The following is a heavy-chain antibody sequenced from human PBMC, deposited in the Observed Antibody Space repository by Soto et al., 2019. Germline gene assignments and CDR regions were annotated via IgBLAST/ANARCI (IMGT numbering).Heavy chain of an antibody. CDR2: IYYSGST. Sequence: QVQLQESGPGLVKPSQTLSLTCTVSGGSITSGGYFWSWIRQHPGKGLEWIGYIYYSGSTYYNPSLKSRVTISLDTSKNQSSLNVTSVTAADTAVYYCARVTPGQWLAYYWGQGTLVTVSS. J-gene: IGHJ4*02. CDR1: GGSITSGGYF. CDR3: ARVTPGQWLAYY. V-gene: IGHV4-31*03. D-gene: IGHD6-19*01.